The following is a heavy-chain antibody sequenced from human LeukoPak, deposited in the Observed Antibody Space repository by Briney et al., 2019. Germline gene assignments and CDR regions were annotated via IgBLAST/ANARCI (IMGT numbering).Heavy chain of an antibody. J-gene: IGHJ4*02. CDR2: ISGSGGST. D-gene: IGHD2-2*01. V-gene: IGHV3-23*01. CDR1: GFTFSSYA. Sequence: GGFLRLSCAASGFTFSSYAMSWVRQAPGKGLEWVSAISGSGGSTYYADSAKGRFTISRDNSKNTLYLQMNSLRAEDTAVYYCAKYCSSTSCQDYWGQGTLVTVSS. CDR3: AKYCSSTSCQDY.